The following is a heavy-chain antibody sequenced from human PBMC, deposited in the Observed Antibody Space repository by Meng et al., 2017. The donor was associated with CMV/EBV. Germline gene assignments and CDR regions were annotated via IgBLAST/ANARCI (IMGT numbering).Heavy chain of an antibody. Sequence: ELGLSGDERKMPVASRKVSCKAPDYTLTGYYMHWGRQAPGQGLEWMGWINPISGGTNYAQKFQGRVTMTRDTTISTAYMELSSLRSDDTAVYYCATYIGNYINWYFDLWGRGTLVTVSS. V-gene: IGHV1-2*02. CDR2: INPISGGT. CDR1: DYTLTGYY. CDR3: ATYIGNYINWYFDL. J-gene: IGHJ2*01. D-gene: IGHD1-7*01.